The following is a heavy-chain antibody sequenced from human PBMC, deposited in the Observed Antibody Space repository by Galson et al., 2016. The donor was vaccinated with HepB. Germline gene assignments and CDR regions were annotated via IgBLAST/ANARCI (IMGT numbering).Heavy chain of an antibody. CDR1: SGSVSSGGYY. CDR2: IQNPGST. Sequence: SETLSLTCTVSSGSVSSGGYYWSWVRQSPGKGLEWIGYIQNPGSTNYNPSLKGRVTISIDRSKNQFFLELTSVTAADTAVYYCAIDEGFYNGMDVWGQGTTVTVS. D-gene: IGHD2/OR15-2a*01. V-gene: IGHV4-61*08. CDR3: AIDEGFYNGMDV. J-gene: IGHJ6*02.